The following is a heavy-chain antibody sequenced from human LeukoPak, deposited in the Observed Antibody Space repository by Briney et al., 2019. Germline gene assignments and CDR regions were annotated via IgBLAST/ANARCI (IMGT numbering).Heavy chain of an antibody. CDR2: IYRGGST. D-gene: IGHD3-22*01. J-gene: IGHJ4*02. CDR1: GFTVSSNY. Sequence: GGSLRLSCAASGFTVSSNYMSWVRQAPGKGLEWVSVIYRGGSTYYADSVKGRFTISRDNSKNTLYLQMNSLRAEDTAVYYCARDYYERSGYYYFDDWSQQTLVTVSA. CDR3: ARDYYERSGYYYFDD. V-gene: IGHV3-66*01.